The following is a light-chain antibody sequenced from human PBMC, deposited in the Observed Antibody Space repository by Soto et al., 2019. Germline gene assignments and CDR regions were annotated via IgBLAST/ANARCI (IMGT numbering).Light chain of an antibody. Sequence: EIVMTQSPATLSVSPGERATLSCRASQSVGSDLAWYQQRPGQAPRLVIFGASPRAAGIPARFSGSGSWTEFTLTISSLQSEDLAVYYCQQYNNWPPYTFGQGTKLEIK. V-gene: IGKV3-15*01. CDR2: GAS. CDR1: QSVGSD. J-gene: IGKJ2*01. CDR3: QQYNNWPPYT.